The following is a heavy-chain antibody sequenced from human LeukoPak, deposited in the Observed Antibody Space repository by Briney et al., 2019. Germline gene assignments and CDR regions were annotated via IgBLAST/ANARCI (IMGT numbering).Heavy chain of an antibody. Sequence: GGSLRLSCAASGFTFSSYGMHWVRQAPGKGLEWVAFIRYDGSNKYYADSVKGRFTISRDNSKNTLYLQMNSLRAEDTAVYYCAKDSNVAYYDILTGYLQFDYWGQGTPVTVSS. D-gene: IGHD3-9*01. CDR3: AKDSNVAYYDILTGYLQFDY. CDR2: IRYDGSNK. V-gene: IGHV3-30*02. CDR1: GFTFSSYG. J-gene: IGHJ4*02.